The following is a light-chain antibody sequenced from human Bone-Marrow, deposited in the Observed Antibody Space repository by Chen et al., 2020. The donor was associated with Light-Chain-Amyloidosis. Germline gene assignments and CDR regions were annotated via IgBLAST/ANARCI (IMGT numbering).Light chain of an antibody. CDR1: DFPTKY. CDR3: QSADSSGTYEVI. V-gene: IGLV3-25*03. Sequence: SHELTQPPSGSISPGQTARNTRSGDDFPTKYAYWYQKNPGQAPVLVIHRDTERPSGISERFSGSSSGTTATLTISGVQAEDEADYLCQSADSSGTYEVIFGGGTKLTVL. J-gene: IGLJ2*01. CDR2: RDT.